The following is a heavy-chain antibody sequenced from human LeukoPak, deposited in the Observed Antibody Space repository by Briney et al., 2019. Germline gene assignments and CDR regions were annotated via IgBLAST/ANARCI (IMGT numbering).Heavy chain of an antibody. D-gene: IGHD3-3*01. Sequence: SVKVSCKASGGTSSSYAISWVRQAPGQGLEWMGGIIPIFGTANYAQKFQGRVTITTDESTSTAYMELSSLRSEDTAVYYCARVFWSGYYNYNWFDPWGQGTLVTVSS. CDR2: IIPIFGTA. CDR1: GGTSSSYA. CDR3: ARVFWSGYYNYNWFDP. J-gene: IGHJ5*02. V-gene: IGHV1-69*05.